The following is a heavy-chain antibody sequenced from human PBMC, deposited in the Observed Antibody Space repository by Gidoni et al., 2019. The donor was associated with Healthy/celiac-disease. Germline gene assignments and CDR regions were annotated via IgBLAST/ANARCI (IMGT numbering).Heavy chain of an antibody. Sequence: FISSGGYYWSWIRQHPGKGLEWIGYIYYSGSTYYNPSLKSLVTISVDTSKNQFPLKLSSVTAADTAVYYCARGPCSSCPEYYYYGMDVWGQGTTVTVSS. CDR1: FISSGGYY. V-gene: IGHV4-31*01. CDR3: ARGPCSSCPEYYYYGMDV. D-gene: IGHD6-13*01. J-gene: IGHJ6*02. CDR2: IYYSGST.